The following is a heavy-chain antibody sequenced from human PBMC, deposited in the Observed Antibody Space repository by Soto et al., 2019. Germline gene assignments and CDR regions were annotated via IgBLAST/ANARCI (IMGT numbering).Heavy chain of an antibody. CDR1: GFTVSSNY. D-gene: IGHD2-8*01. J-gene: IGHJ6*02. CDR3: AREMVYAINYYYGMDV. CDR2: IYSGGST. Sequence: PGGSLRLSCAASGFTVSSNYMSWVRQAPGKGLEWVSVIYSGGSTYYADSVKGRFTISRDNSKNTLYLQMNSLRAEDTAVYYCAREMVYAINYYYGMDVWGQGTTVTVSS. V-gene: IGHV3-53*01.